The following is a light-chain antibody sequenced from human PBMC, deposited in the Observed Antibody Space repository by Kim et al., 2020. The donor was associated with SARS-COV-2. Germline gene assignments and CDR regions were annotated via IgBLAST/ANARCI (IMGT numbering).Light chain of an antibody. Sequence: DIQMTQSPSSLSASVGDRVTITCQASQDISNYLNWYQQKPGKAPKLLIYDASNLETGVPSRFSGSGSGTDFTFTISSLQPEDIATYYCQQYNSHPLTFGEGTKVDIK. CDR2: DAS. CDR1: QDISNY. J-gene: IGKJ1*01. CDR3: QQYNSHPLT. V-gene: IGKV1-33*01.